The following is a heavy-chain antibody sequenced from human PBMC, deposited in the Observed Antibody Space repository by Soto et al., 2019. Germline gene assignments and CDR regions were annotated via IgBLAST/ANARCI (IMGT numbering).Heavy chain of an antibody. V-gene: IGHV3-23*01. CDR3: AKDYYDSSAYYWRDAFDI. CDR1: GFTFSSYA. D-gene: IGHD3-22*01. Sequence: GGSLRLSCAASGFTFSSYAMNWVRQAPGKGLEWVSVISGSGGSTYYADSVKGRFTISRDNSKNTLYLQMNSLRAEDTAVYYCAKDYYDSSAYYWRDAFDIWGQGRMITVSS. J-gene: IGHJ3*02. CDR2: ISGSGGST.